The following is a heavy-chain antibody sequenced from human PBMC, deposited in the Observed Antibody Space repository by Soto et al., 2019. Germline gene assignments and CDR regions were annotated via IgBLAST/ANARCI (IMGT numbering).Heavy chain of an antibody. J-gene: IGHJ3*02. V-gene: IGHV3-21*01. CDR3: ASAYCGGDCYFTPDHDAFDI. D-gene: IGHD2-21*01. CDR1: GFTFSSYS. CDR2: ISSSSSYI. Sequence: GGSLRLSCAASGFTFSSYSMNWVRQAPGKGLEKVSSISSSSSYIYYADSVKGRFTISRDNAKNSLYLQMNSLRAEDTAVYYCASAYCGGDCYFTPDHDAFDIWGQGTMVTVSS.